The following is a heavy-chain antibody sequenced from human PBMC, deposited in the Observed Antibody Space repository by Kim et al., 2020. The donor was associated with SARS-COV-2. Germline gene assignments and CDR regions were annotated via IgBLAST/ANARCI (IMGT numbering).Heavy chain of an antibody. J-gene: IGHJ4*02. D-gene: IGHD3-10*01. Sequence: ASVKVSCKASGYTFTSYGISWVRQAPGQGLEWMGWISAYNGNTNYAQKLQGRVTMTTDTSTSTAYMELRSLRSDDTAVYYCARPGPYYYGSGSLMGPFGYWGQGTLVTVSS. CDR3: ARPGPYYYGSGSLMGPFGY. CDR2: ISAYNGNT. V-gene: IGHV1-18*04. CDR1: GYTFTSYG.